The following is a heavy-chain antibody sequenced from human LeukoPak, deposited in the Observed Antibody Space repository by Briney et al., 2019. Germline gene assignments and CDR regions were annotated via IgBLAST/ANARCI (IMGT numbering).Heavy chain of an antibody. D-gene: IGHD2-15*01. CDR1: GGSISSFD. Sequence: SETLSLTCTVSGGSISSFDWSWLRQPPGKGLEWIGYIYYSGSTNYNPSLKSRVTISVDTSKNQFSLKLSSVTAADTAVYYCASTAVVVAATSDAFDIWGQGTMVTVSS. CDR2: IYYSGST. V-gene: IGHV4-59*01. CDR3: ASTAVVVAATSDAFDI. J-gene: IGHJ3*02.